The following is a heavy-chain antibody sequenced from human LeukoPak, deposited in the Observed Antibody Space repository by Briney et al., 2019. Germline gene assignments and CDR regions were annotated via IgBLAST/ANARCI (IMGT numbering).Heavy chain of an antibody. CDR2: ISGSGGST. D-gene: IGHD3-10*01. CDR1: GFTFSSYA. Sequence: LAGGSLRLSCAASGFTFSSYAMSWVRQAPGKGLEWVSAISGSGGSTYYADSVKGRFTISRDNSKNTLYLQMNSLRAEDTAVYYCAKGRGITMYYGMDVWGQGTTVTVSS. V-gene: IGHV3-23*01. CDR3: AKGRGITMYYGMDV. J-gene: IGHJ6*02.